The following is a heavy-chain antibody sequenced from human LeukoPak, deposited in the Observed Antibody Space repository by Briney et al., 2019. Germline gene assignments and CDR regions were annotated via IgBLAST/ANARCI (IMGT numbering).Heavy chain of an antibody. D-gene: IGHD1-26*01. CDR3: ASGISGAKGDY. CDR2: ISSSSSTI. J-gene: IGHJ4*02. V-gene: IGHV3-48*01. Sequence: GGSLRLSCAASGFIFSDYSMNWVRQAPGKGLEWISYISSSSSTIYYADFAKGRSTISRDNARNSLYLQMNSLRADDTAAYYCASGISGAKGDYWGQGTLVTVSS. CDR1: GFIFSDYS.